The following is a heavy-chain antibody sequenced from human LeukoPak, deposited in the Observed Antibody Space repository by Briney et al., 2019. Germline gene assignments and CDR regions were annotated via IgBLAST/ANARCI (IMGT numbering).Heavy chain of an antibody. CDR1: GFTFSSYC. CDR3: ARVGTYCSSTSCQDY. Sequence: GGSLRLSCAASGFTFSSYCMNWVRQAPGKGLEWVSSISSSSSYIYYADSVKGRFTISRDNAKNSLYLQMNSLRAEDTAVYYCARVGTYCSSTSCQDYWGQGTLVTVSS. CDR2: ISSSSSYI. V-gene: IGHV3-21*01. J-gene: IGHJ4*02. D-gene: IGHD2-2*01.